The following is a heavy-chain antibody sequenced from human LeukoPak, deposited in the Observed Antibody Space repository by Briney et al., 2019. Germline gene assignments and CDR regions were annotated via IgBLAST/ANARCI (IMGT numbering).Heavy chain of an antibody. V-gene: IGHV3-21*01. D-gene: IGHD5-12*01. CDR1: GFTFSSYG. Sequence: GGSLRLSCAASGFTFSSYGMSWVRQAPGKGLEWVSSISTSSSYIYYADSVKGRFTISRDNAKNSLYLQMNSLRAEDTAVYYCARDRVGVSAYDSLFDYWGQGTLVTVSS. CDR3: ARDRVGVSAYDSLFDY. CDR2: ISTSSSYI. J-gene: IGHJ4*02.